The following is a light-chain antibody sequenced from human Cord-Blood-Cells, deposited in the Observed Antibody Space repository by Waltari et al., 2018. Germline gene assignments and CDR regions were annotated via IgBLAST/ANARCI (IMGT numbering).Light chain of an antibody. CDR3: QQYNNWLPT. J-gene: IGKJ1*01. V-gene: IGKV3-15*01. CDR1: QSVSSN. Sequence: EIVMTQSPATLSVSPGESATLSCRASQSVSSNLAWYQQKPGQAPRLLIYGASTRATGIPARFSGSGSGTEFTLTISSLQSEDFAVYYCQQYNNWLPTFGQGTKVEIK. CDR2: GAS.